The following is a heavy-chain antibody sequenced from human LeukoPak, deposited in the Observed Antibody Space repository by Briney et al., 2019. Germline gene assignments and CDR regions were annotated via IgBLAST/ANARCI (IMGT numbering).Heavy chain of an antibody. Sequence: ASVKVSCKASGYTFTSYYMHWVRQAPGQGLEWMGIITTSGGSTNYAQNFQGRVTMTRDTSTSTVYMELTGLGSEDTAVYYCARVRTIAAVGPDFDYWGQGTLVTVSS. CDR3: ARVRTIAAVGPDFDY. D-gene: IGHD6-13*01. J-gene: IGHJ4*02. V-gene: IGHV1-46*01. CDR2: ITTSGGST. CDR1: GYTFTSYY.